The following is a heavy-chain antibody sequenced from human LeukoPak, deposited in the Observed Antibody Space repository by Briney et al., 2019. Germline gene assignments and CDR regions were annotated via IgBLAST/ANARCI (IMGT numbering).Heavy chain of an antibody. CDR2: TSGSGVST. V-gene: IGHV3-23*01. J-gene: IGHJ4*01. CDR3: AGEREPGIAAN. Sequence: PGGSLRLSCAASGFIFSSYAMSWVRQAPGKGLEWVSGTSGSGVSTYYADSVKGRFTISRDNSKNTLYLQMNSLRAEDTAVYYCAGEREPGIAANWGQGALVTVSS. CDR1: GFIFSSYA. D-gene: IGHD6-13*01.